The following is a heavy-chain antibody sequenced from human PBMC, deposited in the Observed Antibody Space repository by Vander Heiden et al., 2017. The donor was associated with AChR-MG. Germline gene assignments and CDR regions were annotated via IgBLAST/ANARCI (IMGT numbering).Heavy chain of an antibody. D-gene: IGHD3-22*01. Sequence: EVQLLESGGGLVQPGGSLRRSCAASGFTFSSYAMSWVRQAPGKGLEWVSAISGSGGSTYYADSVKGRFTISRDNSKNTLYLQMNSLRAEDTAVYYCAKYSYYDSSGYYKKDWYFDLWGRGTLVTVSS. CDR2: ISGSGGST. V-gene: IGHV3-23*01. CDR1: GFTFSSYA. J-gene: IGHJ2*01. CDR3: AKYSYYDSSGYYKKDWYFDL.